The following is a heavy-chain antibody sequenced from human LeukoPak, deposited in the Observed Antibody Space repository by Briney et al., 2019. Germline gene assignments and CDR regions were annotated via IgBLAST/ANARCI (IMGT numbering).Heavy chain of an antibody. Sequence: SETLSLTCTVSGGSISSGGYYWSWIRQHPGKGLEWIGYIYYSGSTYYNPSLKSRVTTSVDTSKNQFSLKLSSVTAADTAVYYCAKFYYDSSGYGFDSWGQGTKVTVSS. J-gene: IGHJ3*02. CDR2: IYYSGST. D-gene: IGHD3-22*01. CDR3: AKFYYDSSGYGFDS. CDR1: GGSISSGGYY. V-gene: IGHV4-31*03.